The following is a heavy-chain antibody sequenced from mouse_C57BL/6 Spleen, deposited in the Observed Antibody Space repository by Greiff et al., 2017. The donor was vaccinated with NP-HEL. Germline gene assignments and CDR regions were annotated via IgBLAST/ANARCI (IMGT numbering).Heavy chain of an antibody. CDR2: SYPRDGST. CDR3: ARGGLVYAMDY. J-gene: IGHJ4*01. CDR1: GYTFTSYD. Sequence: VQLQQSGPELVKPWASVKLSCKASGYTFTSYDINWVKQRPGQGLEWNGWSYPRDGSTKYNEKFKSKATFTVDTSSSTAYMVLHRPTSEDSAVYFCARGGLVYAMDYWGQGTSVTVSS. V-gene: IGHV1-85*01. D-gene: IGHD3-1*01.